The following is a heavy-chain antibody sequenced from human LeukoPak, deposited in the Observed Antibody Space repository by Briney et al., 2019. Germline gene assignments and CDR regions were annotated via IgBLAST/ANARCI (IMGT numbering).Heavy chain of an antibody. J-gene: IGHJ4*02. CDR2: INHRGST. Sequence: SETLSLTCAVYGGSFSGYYWSRIRQTPGKGLEWIGEINHRGSTNYNPSLESRVTISVDTSKNHFSLDLTSVTAADTAVYYCASGGWYRGYWGQGTLVTVSS. V-gene: IGHV4-34*01. CDR1: GGSFSGYY. D-gene: IGHD2-15*01. CDR3: ASGGWYRGY.